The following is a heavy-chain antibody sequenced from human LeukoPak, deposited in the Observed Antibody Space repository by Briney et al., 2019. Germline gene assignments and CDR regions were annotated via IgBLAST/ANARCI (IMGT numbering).Heavy chain of an antibody. J-gene: IGHJ5*02. CDR1: GYTFTGYY. CDR3: ARPHTVLYNWFDP. CDR2: INPNSGGT. Sequence: ASVRVSCKASGYTFTGYYMHWVRQAPGQGLEWMGRINPNSGGTNYAQKFQGRFTMTRDTSISTAYMELRRLRSDDTAVYYCARPHTVLYNWFDPWGQGTLVTVSS. D-gene: IGHD4-11*01. V-gene: IGHV1-2*06.